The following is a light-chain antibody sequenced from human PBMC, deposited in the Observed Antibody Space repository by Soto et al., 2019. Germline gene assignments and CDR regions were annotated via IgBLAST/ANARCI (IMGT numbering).Light chain of an antibody. CDR3: QQYGSSLRT. V-gene: IGKV3-20*01. CDR1: QSVGSSY. Sequence: EVVLTQSPGTLSLSPGERATLSCRASQSVGSSYLAWYQQKPGQAPRLLIYDASSRATGIPDRFSGSGSGTDFTLTISRLEPEDFAVYYCQQYGSSLRTFGQGTKVDIK. J-gene: IGKJ1*01. CDR2: DAS.